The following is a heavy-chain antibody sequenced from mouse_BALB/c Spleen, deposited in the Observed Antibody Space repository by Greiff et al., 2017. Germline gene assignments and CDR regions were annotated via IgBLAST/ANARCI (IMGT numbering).Heavy chain of an antibody. CDR1: GYSFTGYT. D-gene: IGHD2-4*01. CDR2: INPYNGGT. Sequence: EVQLQQSGPELVKPGASMKISCKASGYSFTGYTMNWVKQSHGKNLEWIGLINPYNGGTSYNQKFKGKATLTVDKSSSTAYMELLSLTSEDSAVYYCARWASTMITTRNYYAMDYWGQGTSVTVSS. J-gene: IGHJ4*01. CDR3: ARWASTMITTRNYYAMDY. V-gene: IGHV1-18*01.